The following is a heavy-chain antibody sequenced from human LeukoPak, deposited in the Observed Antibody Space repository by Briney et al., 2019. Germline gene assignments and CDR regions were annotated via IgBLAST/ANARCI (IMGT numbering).Heavy chain of an antibody. CDR2: ISYDGSNK. V-gene: IGHV3-30*14. CDR1: GFTFSSYA. Sequence: GGSLRLSCAASGFTFSSYAMHWVRQAPGKGLEWVAVISYDGSNKYYADSVKGRFTISRDNSKNTLYLQMNSLRAEDTAVYYCARERQNKDFWSGGDYWGQGTLVTVSS. CDR3: ARERQNKDFWSGGDY. J-gene: IGHJ4*02. D-gene: IGHD3-3*01.